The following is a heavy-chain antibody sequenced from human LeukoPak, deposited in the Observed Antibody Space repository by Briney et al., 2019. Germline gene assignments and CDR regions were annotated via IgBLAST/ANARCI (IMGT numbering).Heavy chain of an antibody. V-gene: IGHV3-48*03. CDR3: ARGYCSSTSCYNLSTKHPFDY. D-gene: IGHD2-2*01. CDR2: ISSSGGTI. Sequence: GGSLRLSCAASGFSFSSYEMNWVRQAPGKGLEWISYISSSGGTIYYADSVKGRFTISRDNAKNSLYLQMNSLSAEDTAVYYCARGYCSSTSCYNLSTKHPFDYWGQGTLVTVSS. CDR1: GFSFSSYE. J-gene: IGHJ4*02.